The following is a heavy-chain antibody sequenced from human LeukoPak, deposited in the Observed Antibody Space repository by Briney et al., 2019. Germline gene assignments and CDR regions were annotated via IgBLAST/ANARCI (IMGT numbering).Heavy chain of an antibody. J-gene: IGHJ4*02. CDR2: INPNSGDT. CDR3: ARHSTLDY. V-gene: IGHV1-2*02. CDR1: GYTFTGYY. D-gene: IGHD6-13*01. Sequence: ASVKVSCKASGYTFTGYYIRWVRQAPGQGLEWMGWINPNSGDTSSAQKFQGRVTMTRDTSIGTAYMELSGLASDDTAVYYCARHSTLDYWGQGTLVTVSS.